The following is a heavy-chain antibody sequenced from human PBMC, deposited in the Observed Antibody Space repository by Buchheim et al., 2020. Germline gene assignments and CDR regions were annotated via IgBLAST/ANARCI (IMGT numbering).Heavy chain of an antibody. CDR2: IYHSGST. CDR1: GGSISSSNW. Sequence: QVQLQESGPGLVKPSGTLSLTCAVSGGSISSSNWWSWVRQPPGKGLEWIGEIYHSGSTNYNPSLKSRVTISLDKSKNQFSLKLSSVTAADTAVYYCARDSRIVVIPGYYYYYGMDVWGQGTT. CDR3: ARDSRIVVIPGYYYYYGMDV. V-gene: IGHV4-4*02. J-gene: IGHJ6*02. D-gene: IGHD2-2*01.